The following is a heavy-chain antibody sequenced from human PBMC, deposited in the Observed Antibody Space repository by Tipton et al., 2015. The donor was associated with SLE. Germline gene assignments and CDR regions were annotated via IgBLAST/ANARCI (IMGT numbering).Heavy chain of an antibody. J-gene: IGHJ4*02. CDR2: IYYSGST. CDR1: GYSISSGYY. D-gene: IGHD6-19*01. CDR3: AVTSPSGWYRGDY. V-gene: IGHV4-38-2*01. Sequence: TLSLTCAVSGYSISSGYYWSWIRQPPGKGLEWIGYIYYSGSTNYNPSLKSRVTISVDTSKNQFSLKLSSVTAADTAVYYCAVTSPSGWYRGDYWGQGTLVTVSS.